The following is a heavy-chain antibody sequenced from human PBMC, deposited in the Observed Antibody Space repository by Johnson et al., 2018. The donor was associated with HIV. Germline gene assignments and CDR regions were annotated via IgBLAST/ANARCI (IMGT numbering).Heavy chain of an antibody. D-gene: IGHD1-26*01. J-gene: IGHJ3*02. CDR2: INQDGSEK. Sequence: VQLVESGGGLVQPGGSLRLSCVVSEFIFSSYWMSWVRQAPGKGLEWVANINQDGSEKYYVDSTKGRFTISRDNAKNSLYLQMNSLRAEDTAVYYCARGGGSSVAFDIWGQGTMVTVSS. V-gene: IGHV3-7*02. CDR1: EFIFSSYW. CDR3: ARGGGSSVAFDI.